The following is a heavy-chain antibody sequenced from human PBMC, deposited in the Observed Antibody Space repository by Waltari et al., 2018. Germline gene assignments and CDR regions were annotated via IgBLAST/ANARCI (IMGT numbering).Heavy chain of an antibody. CDR3: ARRRGCSGGSCYSREDAFDI. V-gene: IGHV1-46*01. CDR2: INPSGGST. CDR1: GGTFSSYA. Sequence: QVQLVQSGAEVKKPGSSVKVSCKASGGTFSSYAISWVRQAPGQGLEWMGIINPSGGSTSYAQKFQGRVTMTRNTSISTAYMELSSLRSEDTAVYYCARRRGCSGGSCYSREDAFDIWGQGTMVTVSS. D-gene: IGHD2-15*01. J-gene: IGHJ3*02.